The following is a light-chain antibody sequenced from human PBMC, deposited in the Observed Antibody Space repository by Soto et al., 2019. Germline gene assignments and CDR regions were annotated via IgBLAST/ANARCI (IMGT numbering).Light chain of an antibody. CDR1: QSVIISRY. J-gene: IGKJ1*01. Sequence: EIVLTQSPGTLSLSPGARATHSCRASQSVIISRYLAWYQQKPGQAPRLLIYGASSRAIGVPDRFSGSVSGADFTLTISRLEPEDFTVYYCQQYGNSPPCSFGQGTKVEIK. CDR3: QQYGNSPPCS. CDR2: GAS. V-gene: IGKV3-20*01.